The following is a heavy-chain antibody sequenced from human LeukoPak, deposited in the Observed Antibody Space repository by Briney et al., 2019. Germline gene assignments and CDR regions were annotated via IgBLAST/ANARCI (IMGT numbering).Heavy chain of an antibody. CDR1: GYTFSKYV. V-gene: IGHV1-18*01. CDR3: ARGDDAFDF. J-gene: IGHJ3*01. CDR2: ISTYNGNT. Sequence: SSVKVSCQASGYTFSKYVIIWVRQAAGRGLEWMGWISTYNGNTNYVQKLQGRVTVTTDTSTSTIYMELRSLRSDDTAVYYCARGDDAFDFWGQGTMVTVSS.